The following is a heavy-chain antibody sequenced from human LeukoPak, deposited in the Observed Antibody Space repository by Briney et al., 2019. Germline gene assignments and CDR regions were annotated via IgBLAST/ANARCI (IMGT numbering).Heavy chain of an antibody. CDR3: ARDSGGDFWSGYYYYYGMDV. J-gene: IGHJ6*02. CDR1: GGSISSYY. V-gene: IGHV4-59*01. Sequence: SETLSLTCTVSGGSISSYYWSWIRQPPGKGLEWIGNIYYSGSTNYNPSLKSRVTISVDTSKNQFSLKLSSVTAADTAVYYCARDSGGDFWSGYYYYYGMDVWGQGTTVTVSS. D-gene: IGHD3-3*01. CDR2: IYYSGST.